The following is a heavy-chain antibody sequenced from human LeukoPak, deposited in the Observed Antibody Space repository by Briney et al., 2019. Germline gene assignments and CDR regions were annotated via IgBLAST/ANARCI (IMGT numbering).Heavy chain of an antibody. D-gene: IGHD5-24*01. Sequence: SETLSLTCAVYGESFGGYYWTWIRQPPGKGLEWIGEINHSGSTNYNSSLKSRVTISVDTSRRQVSLNLNSVTAADTAVYYCARGRDGYNLVDAFDIWGQGTMVTVSS. CDR2: INHSGST. CDR3: ARGRDGYNLVDAFDI. CDR1: GESFGGYY. J-gene: IGHJ3*02. V-gene: IGHV4-34*01.